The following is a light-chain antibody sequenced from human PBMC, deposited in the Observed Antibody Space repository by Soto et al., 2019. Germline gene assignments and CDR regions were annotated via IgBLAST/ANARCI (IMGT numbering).Light chain of an antibody. CDR3: YSYAGSDNGV. CDR1: SSDVGGYNY. Sequence: QSALTQPPSASGSPGQSVTISCTGTSSDVGGYNYVSWYQQHPGKAPKLIIYEVSRRPSGVPDRFSGSKSGNTASLIVSGLQADDEADYYCYSYAGSDNGVFGGGTKLTVL. CDR2: EVS. V-gene: IGLV2-8*01. J-gene: IGLJ3*02.